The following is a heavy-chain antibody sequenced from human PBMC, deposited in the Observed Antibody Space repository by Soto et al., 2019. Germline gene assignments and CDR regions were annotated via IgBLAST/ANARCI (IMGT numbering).Heavy chain of an antibody. Sequence: SETLSLTCTVSGGSISSYYWSWIRQPPGKGLEWIGYIYYSGSTNYNPSLKSRVTISVDTSKNQFSLKLSSVTAADTAVYYCARDHELGVWNWFDTWGQGTLVTVSS. CDR1: GGSISSYY. V-gene: IGHV4-59*01. D-gene: IGHD3-16*01. J-gene: IGHJ5*02. CDR3: ARDHELGVWNWFDT. CDR2: IYYSGST.